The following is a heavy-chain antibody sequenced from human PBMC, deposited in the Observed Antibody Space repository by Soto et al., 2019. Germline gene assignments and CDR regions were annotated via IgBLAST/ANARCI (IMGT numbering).Heavy chain of an antibody. CDR2: ISGSGGST. CDR3: ATLALDDVWGSYRYTSSSFDY. CDR1: GFTFSSYA. J-gene: IGHJ4*02. V-gene: IGHV3-23*01. D-gene: IGHD3-16*02. Sequence: EVQLLESGGGLVQPGGSLRLSCAASGFTFSSYAMSWVRQAPGKGLEWVSAISGSGGSTYYADSVKGRFTISRDNSKNTLYLQMNSLRAEDTAVYYCATLALDDVWGSYRYTSSSFDYWGQGTLVTVSS.